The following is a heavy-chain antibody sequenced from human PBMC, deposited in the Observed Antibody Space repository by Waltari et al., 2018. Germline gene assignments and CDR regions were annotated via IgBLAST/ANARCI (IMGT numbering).Heavy chain of an antibody. CDR3: ATFRFRETQGGYLDY. J-gene: IGHJ4*02. CDR2: VEHEEGET. V-gene: IGHV1-69-2*01. D-gene: IGHD3-10*01. CDR1: GYTFTDYY. Sequence: EVQLVQSGAEVKKPGATVKISCKVSGYTFTDYYMHWVQQAPGKGLEWMGLVEHEEGETIYEDKFQGRVNITAETSTETAYMELSSLRSEDTAVYYCATFRFRETQGGYLDYWGQGTLVTVSS.